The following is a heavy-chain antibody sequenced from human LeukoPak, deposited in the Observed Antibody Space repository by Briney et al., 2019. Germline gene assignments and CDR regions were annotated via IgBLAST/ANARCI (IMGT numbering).Heavy chain of an antibody. CDR2: IKQDGSEI. CDR3: EGGGAY. Sequence: GGSLRLSCAASGFSFSRSAMTWVRQAPGKGLEWVANIKQDGSEIYYVDSVKGRFTISRDNAKNSLYLQMNSLRAEDTAVYYCEGGGAYWGQGTLVTVSS. CDR1: GFSFSRSA. J-gene: IGHJ4*02. V-gene: IGHV3-7*04.